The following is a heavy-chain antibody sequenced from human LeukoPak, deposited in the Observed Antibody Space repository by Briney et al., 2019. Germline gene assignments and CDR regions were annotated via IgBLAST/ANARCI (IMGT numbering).Heavy chain of an antibody. V-gene: IGHV3-48*02. J-gene: IGHJ6*02. CDR1: GFTFSSYS. D-gene: IGHD6-19*01. CDR3: ARDRIAVAGGYYYGMDV. Sequence: GGSLRLSYAASGFTFSSYSMNWVRQAPGKGLEWVSYISSSSSTIYYADSVKGRFTISRDNAKNSLYLQMNSLRDEDTAVYYCARDRIAVAGGYYYGMDVWGQGTTVTVSS. CDR2: ISSSSSTI.